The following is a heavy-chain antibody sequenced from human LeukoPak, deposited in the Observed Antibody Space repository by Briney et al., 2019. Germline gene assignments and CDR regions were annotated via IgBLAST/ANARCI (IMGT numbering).Heavy chain of an antibody. CDR1: GFTFSSYG. V-gene: IGHV3-30*18. CDR2: ISYDGSNK. J-gene: IGHJ5*02. Sequence: GGSLRLSCAASGFTFSSYGMHWVRQAPGKGLEWVAVISYDGSNKYYADSVKGRFTISRDNSKNTLYLQVNSLRAEDTAVYYCAKAYQGNSNWFDPWGQGTLVTVSS. D-gene: IGHD2-2*01. CDR3: AKAYQGNSNWFDP.